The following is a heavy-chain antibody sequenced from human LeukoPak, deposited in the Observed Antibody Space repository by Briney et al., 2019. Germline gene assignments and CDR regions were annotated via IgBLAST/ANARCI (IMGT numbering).Heavy chain of an antibody. CDR2: MNPNSGGT. J-gene: IGHJ4*02. D-gene: IGHD4-17*01. Sequence: ASVKVSCKASGYTFTGYYIHWVRQAPGQGLEWMGWMNPNSGGTNYAQKFQGRVTMTRDTSTSTAYMELSRLRSDDTAVYYCARDAYGDPDYWGQGTLVTVSS. CDR1: GYTFTGYY. CDR3: ARDAYGDPDY. V-gene: IGHV1-2*02.